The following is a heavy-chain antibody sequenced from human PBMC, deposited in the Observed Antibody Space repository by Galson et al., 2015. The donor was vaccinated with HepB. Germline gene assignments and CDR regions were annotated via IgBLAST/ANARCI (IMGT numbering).Heavy chain of an antibody. J-gene: IGHJ6*02. CDR3: ARGDEIVVVTGYGMDV. Sequence: SVKVSCKASGYTFTSYYMHWVRQAPGQGLEWMGIINPSGGSTSYAQKFQGRVTMTRDTSTSTVYMELSSLRSEDTAVYYCARGDEIVVVTGYGMDVWGQGTTVTVSS. V-gene: IGHV1-46*01. CDR1: GYTFTSYY. CDR2: INPSGGST. D-gene: IGHD2-21*02.